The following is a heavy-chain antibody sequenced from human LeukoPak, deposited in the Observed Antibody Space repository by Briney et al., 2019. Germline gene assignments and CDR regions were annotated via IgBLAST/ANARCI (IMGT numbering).Heavy chain of an antibody. Sequence: GGSLRLSCAASGFSFSNYGMHWVRQAPGQGLEWMGIINPSGGSTSYAQKFQGRVTMTRDTSTSTVYMELSSLRSEDTAVYYCARARCIAVAEYLNYYGMDVWGQGTTVTVSS. J-gene: IGHJ6*02. CDR2: INPSGGST. D-gene: IGHD6-19*01. CDR1: GFSFSNYG. V-gene: IGHV1-46*01. CDR3: ARARCIAVAEYLNYYGMDV.